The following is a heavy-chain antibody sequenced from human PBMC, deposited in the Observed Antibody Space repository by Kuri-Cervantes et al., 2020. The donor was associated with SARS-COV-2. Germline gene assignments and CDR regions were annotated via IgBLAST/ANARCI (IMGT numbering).Heavy chain of an antibody. CDR2: IYYSGST. Sequence: GSLRLSCTVSGGSISSSSYYWGWIRQPPGKGLEWIGSIYYSGSTYYNPSLKSRVTISVDTSKNQFSLKPSSVTAADTAVYYCARRYSRGWSRDTFDIWGQGTTVTVSS. J-gene: IGHJ3*02. CDR1: GGSISSSSYY. V-gene: IGHV4-39*01. D-gene: IGHD6-19*01. CDR3: ARRYSRGWSRDTFDI.